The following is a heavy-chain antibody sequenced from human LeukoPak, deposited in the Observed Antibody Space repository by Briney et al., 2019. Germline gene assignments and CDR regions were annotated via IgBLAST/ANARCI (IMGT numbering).Heavy chain of an antibody. D-gene: IGHD6-19*01. J-gene: IGHJ4*02. CDR3: ARAGPWSSRGWGHFDK. Sequence: SETLSLTCTVSGGSVSSGSYYWSWIRQTPGKGLDWIAYMYYSGTTTYNPSLKSRVTISVDASKNQFSLRLSSVTAADTAVYYCARAGPWSSRGWGHFDKWGQGNVVTGSS. CDR1: GGSVSSGSYY. V-gene: IGHV4-61*01. CDR2: MYYSGTT.